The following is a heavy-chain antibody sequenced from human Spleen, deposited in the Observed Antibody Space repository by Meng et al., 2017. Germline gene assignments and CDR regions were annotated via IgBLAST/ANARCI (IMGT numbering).Heavy chain of an antibody. CDR3: ATTAGYSTFYFDY. J-gene: IGHJ4*02. V-gene: IGHV1-69*05. D-gene: IGHD6-13*01. Sequence: QGQLVQSGAEVKKPGSSVKVSCRASGGTFSSYAISWVRQAPGQGLEWMGWIIPMFGTANYAQKFQGRVTITTDDSATTAYMELSSLRSEDTAVYYCATTAGYSTFYFDYWGQGTLVTVSS. CDR2: IIPMFGTA. CDR1: GGTFSSYA.